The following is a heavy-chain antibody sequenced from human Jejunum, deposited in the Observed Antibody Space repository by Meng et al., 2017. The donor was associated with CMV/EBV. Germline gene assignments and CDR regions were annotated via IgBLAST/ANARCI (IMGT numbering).Heavy chain of an antibody. V-gene: IGHV3-23*01. CDR1: GFTSSGYP. CDR3: AKDLKPDGLWDFDS. Sequence: ASGFTSSGYPRTRVRQPPGKGLQWVSTLDTAGNPSYAGSVNGRFTISRDSYKPTLFLQIDSLGVEDTAVYYCAKDLKPDGLWDFDSWGQGTLVTVSS. CDR2: LDTAGNP. J-gene: IGHJ4*02. D-gene: IGHD1-14*01.